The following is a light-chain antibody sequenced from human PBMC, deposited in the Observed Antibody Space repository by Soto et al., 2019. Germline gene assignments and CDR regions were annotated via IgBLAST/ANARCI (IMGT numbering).Light chain of an antibody. Sequence: EIVLTQSPATLSLSPGERATLSCRASPSVTNFLAWYQQKPGQAPRLLIYGAFNRATGIPARFSGSGSGTHFTLTLSSLEPEDFAVYYCQQRNIWPPVTFGQGTRLEIK. CDR2: GAF. CDR1: PSVTNF. CDR3: QQRNIWPPVT. V-gene: IGKV3-11*01. J-gene: IGKJ5*01.